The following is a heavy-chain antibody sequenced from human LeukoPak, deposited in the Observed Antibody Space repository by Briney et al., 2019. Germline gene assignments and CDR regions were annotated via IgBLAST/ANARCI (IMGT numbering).Heavy chain of an antibody. J-gene: IGHJ3*02. Sequence: PSETLSLTCAVYGGSFSGYYWSWIRQPPGKGLEWIGEINHSGSTNYNPSLKSRVTISVDTSKNQFSLMLTSVTAADTAVYYCARALDSSGYNDAFDIWGQGTMVTVSS. D-gene: IGHD3-22*01. CDR3: ARALDSSGYNDAFDI. CDR2: INHSGST. V-gene: IGHV4-34*01. CDR1: GGSFSGYY.